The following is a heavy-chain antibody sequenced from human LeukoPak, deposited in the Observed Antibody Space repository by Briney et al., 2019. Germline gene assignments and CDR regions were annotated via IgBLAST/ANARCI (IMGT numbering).Heavy chain of an antibody. CDR2: INAYNGNT. CDR1: GYTFTSYG. J-gene: IGHJ6*02. D-gene: IGHD6-25*01. CDR3: ARVRARLGYYCGMDV. Sequence: ASVKVSCKASGYTFTSYGISWVRQAPAQELDGMGCINAYNGNTNYAQKLQGRVTMTTDRSTSTAYLELRSMRSDDTAVYYCARVRARLGYYCGMDVWGQGTTVTVSS. V-gene: IGHV1-18*04.